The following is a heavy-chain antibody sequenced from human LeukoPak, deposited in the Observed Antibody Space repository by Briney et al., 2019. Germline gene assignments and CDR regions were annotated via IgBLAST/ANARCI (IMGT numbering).Heavy chain of an antibody. J-gene: IGHJ4*02. CDR3: ARRAGAYSHPYDY. CDR1: AFTVSSNS. CDR2: IYTDNT. D-gene: IGHD4/OR15-4a*01. Sequence: GGSLRLSCTVSAFTVSSNSMSWVRQAPGKGLEWVSFIYTDNTHYSHSVKGRFTISTDTSKKTLSLQMHSLRAENTAVYYFARRAGAYSHPYDYWGQGTLVTVSS. V-gene: IGHV3-53*01.